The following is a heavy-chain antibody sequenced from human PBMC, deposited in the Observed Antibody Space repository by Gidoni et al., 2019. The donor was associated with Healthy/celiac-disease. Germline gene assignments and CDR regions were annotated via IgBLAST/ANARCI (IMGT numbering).Heavy chain of an antibody. Sequence: EVQLVESGGGLVQPGRSLRLSCAASGCTFDDYAMHWVRQAPGKSLEWVSGISWKRGSIGYADSGKGRFTISRNNAKNSLYLQMNSLRAEDTALYYCAKDRRARPYYFDYWGQGTLVTVSS. CDR2: ISWKRGSI. CDR3: AKDRRARPYYFDY. CDR1: GCTFDDYA. V-gene: IGHV3-9*01. D-gene: IGHD6-6*01. J-gene: IGHJ4*02.